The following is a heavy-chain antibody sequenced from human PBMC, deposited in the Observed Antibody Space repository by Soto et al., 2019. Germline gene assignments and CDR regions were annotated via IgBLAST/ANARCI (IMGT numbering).Heavy chain of an antibody. CDR1: GGTFSSYA. V-gene: IGHV1-69*06. D-gene: IGHD3-10*01. Sequence: GASVKVSCKASGGTFSSYAISWVRQAPGQGLEWMGGIIPIFGTANYAQKFQGRVTITADKSTSTAYMELSSLRSEGTAVYYCAGRITMVRGVIITPPYFDYWGQGTLVTVSS. CDR3: AGRITMVRGVIITPPYFDY. CDR2: IIPIFGTA. J-gene: IGHJ4*02.